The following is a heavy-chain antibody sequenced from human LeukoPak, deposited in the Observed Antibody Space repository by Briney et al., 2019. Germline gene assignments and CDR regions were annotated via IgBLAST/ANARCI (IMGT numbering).Heavy chain of an antibody. J-gene: IGHJ3*02. CDR3: ARGGSRTYYDYIWGNSGAHDI. CDR1: GYTFTSYG. D-gene: IGHD3-16*01. CDR2: ISAYNGNT. Sequence: ASVKVSCKASGYTFTSYGISWVRQAPGQGLEWMGWISAYNGNTNYAQKLQGRVTMTTDTSTSTAYMELRSLRSDDTAVYYCARGGSRTYYDYIWGNSGAHDIWGQGTMVTVSS. V-gene: IGHV1-18*01.